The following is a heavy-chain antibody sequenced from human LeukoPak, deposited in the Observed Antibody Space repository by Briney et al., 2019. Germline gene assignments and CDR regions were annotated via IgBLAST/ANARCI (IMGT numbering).Heavy chain of an antibody. J-gene: IGHJ5*02. CDR1: GYTFTGYY. Sequence: GASVKVSCKASGYTFTGYYVHWVRQAPGQGLEWMGWINPNSGGTNYAQKFQGRVTMTRDTSISTAYMELSRLRSDDTAVYYCARDDCSGGSCYWGRWFDPWGQGTLVTVSS. CDR2: INPNSGGT. CDR3: ARDDCSGGSCYWGRWFDP. V-gene: IGHV1-2*02. D-gene: IGHD2-15*01.